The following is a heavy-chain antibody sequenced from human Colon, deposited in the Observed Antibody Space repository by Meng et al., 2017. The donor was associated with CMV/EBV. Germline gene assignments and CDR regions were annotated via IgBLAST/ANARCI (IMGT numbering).Heavy chain of an antibody. CDR2: IYFSGST. D-gene: IGHD3-10*01. Sequence: GSLRLSCTVSAGSINTDSYYWAWIRQPPGKGLEWIGTIYFSGSTYYNPSLRSRVTMSVDTSRNQFSLNRNSVTAADTAVYLCTRSLWGDASPWGLFDYWGQGTLVTVSS. CDR1: AGSINTDSYY. J-gene: IGHJ4*02. V-gene: IGHV4-39*07. CDR3: TRSLWGDASPWGLFDY.